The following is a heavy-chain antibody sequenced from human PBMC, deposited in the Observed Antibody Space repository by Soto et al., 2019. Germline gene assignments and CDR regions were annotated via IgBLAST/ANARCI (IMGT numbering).Heavy chain of an antibody. Sequence: GGCLRLSCAVSGFTLSNYNMIWVRQAPGKGLEWVSSFSTSSSRYYADSVKGRFTISRDNAKNSLYLQMNSLRAEDTAVYYCARQSKGDYWGQGTLVTVSS. CDR1: GFTLSNYN. J-gene: IGHJ4*02. CDR2: FSTSSSR. CDR3: ARQSKGDY. V-gene: IGHV3-21*01. D-gene: IGHD4-4*01.